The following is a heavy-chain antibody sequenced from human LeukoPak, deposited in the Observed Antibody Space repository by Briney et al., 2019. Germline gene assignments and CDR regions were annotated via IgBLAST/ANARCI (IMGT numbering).Heavy chain of an antibody. V-gene: IGHV1-46*01. D-gene: IGHD3-10*01. CDR3: ARAPTVREVLHTNWFDP. CDR2: INPTGGST. J-gene: IGHJ5*02. Sequence: ASVKVSCKASGYTFTSYYMHWVRQAPGQGLEWMGLINPTGGSTGYAQKFQGRVTMTRDTSMSTAYMELSSLRSEDTAVYYCARAPTVREVLHTNWFDPWGQGTLVIVSS. CDR1: GYTFTSYY.